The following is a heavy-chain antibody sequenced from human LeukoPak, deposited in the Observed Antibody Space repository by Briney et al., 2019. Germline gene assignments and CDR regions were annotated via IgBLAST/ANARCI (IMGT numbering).Heavy chain of an antibody. CDR1: GYTFTGYY. CDR3: AREGYGGNAYYFDY. D-gene: IGHD4-23*01. J-gene: IGHJ4*02. V-gene: IGHV1-2*02. Sequence: ASVKVSCKASGYTFTGYYMHWVRQAPGQGLEWMGWINPNSGGTNYAQKFQGRVTMTRDTSISTAYMELSRLRSDDTAVYYCAREGYGGNAYYFDYWGQGTLVTVYS. CDR2: INPNSGGT.